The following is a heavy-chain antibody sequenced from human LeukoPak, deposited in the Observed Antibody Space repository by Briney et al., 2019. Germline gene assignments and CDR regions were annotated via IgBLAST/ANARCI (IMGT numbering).Heavy chain of an antibody. Sequence: PSQTLSLTCTVSGGSISSGDYYWSWIRQPPGKGLEWIGYIYYSGSTYYNPSLKSRVTISVDTSKNQFSLKLSSVTAADTAVYYCARSWRGITMIVVGPSFDYWGQGTLVTVSS. CDR1: GGSISSGDYY. V-gene: IGHV4-30-4*01. D-gene: IGHD3-22*01. J-gene: IGHJ4*02. CDR2: IYYSGST. CDR3: ARSWRGITMIVVGPSFDY.